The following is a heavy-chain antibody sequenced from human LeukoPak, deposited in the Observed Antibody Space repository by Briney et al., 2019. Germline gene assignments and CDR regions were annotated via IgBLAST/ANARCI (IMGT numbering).Heavy chain of an antibody. V-gene: IGHV4-59*01. D-gene: IGHD6-6*01. CDR2: MYYSGST. J-gene: IGHJ4*02. CDR3: ARFSFSSSDFDY. Sequence: SETLSLTCTVSGGSISTYYWSWIRQPPGKGLEWIGYMYYSGSTNYNPSLKSRVTISIDTSKNQFSLKLSSVTAADTAVYYCARFSFSSSDFDYWGQGTLVAVSS. CDR1: GGSISTYY.